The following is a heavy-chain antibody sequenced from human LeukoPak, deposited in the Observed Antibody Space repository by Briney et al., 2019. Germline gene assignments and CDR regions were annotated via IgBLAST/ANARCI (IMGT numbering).Heavy chain of an antibody. CDR3: ARGPYSSGWYFDDDFYFDY. D-gene: IGHD6-19*01. CDR2: IYSGGST. V-gene: IGHV3-53*01. Sequence: GGSLRLSCAASGFTVSSNYMSWVRQAPGKGLEWVSVIYSGGSTYYADSVKGRFTISRDNSKNTLYLQMNSLRAEDTAVYYCARGPYSSGWYFDDDFYFDYWGQGTLVTVSS. J-gene: IGHJ4*02. CDR1: GFTVSSNY.